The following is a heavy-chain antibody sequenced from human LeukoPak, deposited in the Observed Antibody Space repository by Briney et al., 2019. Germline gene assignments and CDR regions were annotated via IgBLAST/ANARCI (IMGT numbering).Heavy chain of an antibody. V-gene: IGHV1-69*04. Sequence: VASVKVSCKASGGTFSSYAISWVRQAPGQGLEWMGRIIPILGIANYAQKFQGRVTITADKSTSTAYMELSSLRSEDTAVYYCARVLDTAMVTGAFDIWGQGTMVTVSS. J-gene: IGHJ3*02. CDR3: ARVLDTAMVTGAFDI. D-gene: IGHD5-18*01. CDR1: GGTFSSYA. CDR2: IIPILGIA.